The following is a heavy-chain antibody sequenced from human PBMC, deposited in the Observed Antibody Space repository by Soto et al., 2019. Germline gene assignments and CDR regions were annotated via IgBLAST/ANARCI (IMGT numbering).Heavy chain of an antibody. D-gene: IGHD3-22*01. V-gene: IGHV3-7*01. Sequence: SLRLSCAASGFTFSIYWMSWVRQAPGKGLEWVANIKQDGSEKNYVDSVKGRFTISRDSAKNSLYLQMNSLRAEDTAVYYCARAEPYYYESRGYGHFDYWGQGTLVTVS. J-gene: IGHJ4*02. CDR3: ARAEPYYYESRGYGHFDY. CDR1: GFTFSIYW. CDR2: IKQDGSEK.